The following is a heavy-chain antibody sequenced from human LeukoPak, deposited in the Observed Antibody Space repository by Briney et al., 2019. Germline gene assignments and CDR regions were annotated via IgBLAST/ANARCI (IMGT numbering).Heavy chain of an antibody. D-gene: IGHD3-22*01. CDR3: ARSLIVASEDY. J-gene: IGHJ4*02. V-gene: IGHV3-11*04. Sequence: GGSPRLSCAASGFRFDSFYMGWIRQVPGKGLDYIALISASGAVPYYAESVKGRFTISRDNAKNSVSLQMNSLSADDTAVYYCARSLIVASEDYWGQGTLVTVSS. CDR2: ISASGAVP. CDR1: GFRFDSFY.